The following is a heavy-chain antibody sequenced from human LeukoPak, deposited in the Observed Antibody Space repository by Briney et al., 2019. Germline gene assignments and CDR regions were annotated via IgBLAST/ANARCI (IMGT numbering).Heavy chain of an antibody. CDR1: GFTFSSYG. D-gene: IGHD2-2*01. V-gene: IGHV3-30*03. CDR2: ISYDGSNK. CDR3: ARPPTNVPAAPFDF. J-gene: IGHJ4*02. Sequence: PGRALRLSCAASGFTFSSYGMHWVRQAPGKGLERVAVISYDGSNKYYADSVKGRFTISRDNSKNTLYLQMNSLRAEDTAVYYCARPPTNVPAAPFDFWGQGTLVTVSS.